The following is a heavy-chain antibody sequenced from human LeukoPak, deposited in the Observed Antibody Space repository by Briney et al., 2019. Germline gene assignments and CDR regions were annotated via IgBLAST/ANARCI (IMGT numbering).Heavy chain of an antibody. V-gene: IGHV4-59*12. CDR1: GGSFSSYY. J-gene: IGHJ4*02. CDR2: IYYSGST. Sequence: PSETLSLTCTVSGGSFSSYYWSWIRQPPGKGLEWIGYIYYSGSTNYNPSLKSRVTISVDTSKKQFSLKMSSVTAADTAVYYCARVPLNSSGWGQARPYYFDCWGQGTLVTVSS. D-gene: IGHD6-19*01. CDR3: ARVPLNSSGWGQARPYYFDC.